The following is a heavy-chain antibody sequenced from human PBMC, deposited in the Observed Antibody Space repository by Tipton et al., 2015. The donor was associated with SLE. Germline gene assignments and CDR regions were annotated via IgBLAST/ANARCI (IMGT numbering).Heavy chain of an antibody. CDR3: ARDLGGFDY. Sequence: TLSLTCAVYGGSFSGYYWSWIRQPPGKGLEWIGYIYYSGSTNYNPSLKSRVTISVDTSKNQFSLKLSSVTAADTAVYYCARDLGGFDYWGQGTLVTVSS. CDR2: IYYSGST. V-gene: IGHV4-59*01. D-gene: IGHD2-15*01. CDR1: GGSFSGYY. J-gene: IGHJ4*02.